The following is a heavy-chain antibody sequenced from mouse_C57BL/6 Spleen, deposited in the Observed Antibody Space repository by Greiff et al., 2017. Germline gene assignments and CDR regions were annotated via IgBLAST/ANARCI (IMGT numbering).Heavy chain of an antibody. CDR2: IYPGDGDT. D-gene: IGHD2-4*01. Sequence: QVHVKQSGPELVKPGASVKISCKASGYAFSSSWMNWVKQRPGKGLEWIGRIYPGDGDTNYNGKFKGKATLTADKSSSTAYMQLSSLTSEDSAVYFCARGDYGGRPWFAYWGQGTLVTVSA. CDR1: GYAFSSSW. J-gene: IGHJ3*01. CDR3: ARGDYGGRPWFAY. V-gene: IGHV1-82*01.